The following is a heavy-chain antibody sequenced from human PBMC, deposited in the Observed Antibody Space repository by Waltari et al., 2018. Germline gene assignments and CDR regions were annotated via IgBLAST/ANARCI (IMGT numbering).Heavy chain of an antibody. Sequence: EVQLVESGGGLVKPGGSLRLSCAASGFTFSSYSMNWVRQAQGKGLEWVSSISSSSSYIYYADSVKGRFTISRDNAKNSLYLQMNSLRAEDTAVYYCARDRGRDYAYNWFDPWGQGTLVTVSS. D-gene: IGHD4-17*01. CDR2: ISSSSSYI. CDR3: ARDRGRDYAYNWFDP. CDR1: GFTFSSYS. V-gene: IGHV3-21*01. J-gene: IGHJ5*02.